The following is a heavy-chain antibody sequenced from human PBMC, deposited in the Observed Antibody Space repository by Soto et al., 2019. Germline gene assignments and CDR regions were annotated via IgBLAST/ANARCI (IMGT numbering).Heavy chain of an antibody. Sequence: SKTLSLTCTVSGGSISSYYWSWIRQPPGKGLEWIAYIYYSGSTNYNPSLKSRVTISVDTSKNQFSLKLSSVTAADTAVYYCARGDFCGDCYSSDWFDPCGQRTLVTVSA. CDR1: GGSISSYY. D-gene: IGHD2-21*02. CDR3: ARGDFCGDCYSSDWFDP. J-gene: IGHJ5*02. CDR2: IYYSGST. V-gene: IGHV4-59*12.